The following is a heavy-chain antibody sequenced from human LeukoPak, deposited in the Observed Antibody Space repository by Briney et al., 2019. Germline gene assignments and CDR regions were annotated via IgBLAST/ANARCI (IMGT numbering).Heavy chain of an antibody. Sequence: SETLSLTCTVSGGSISSGGYYWSWIRQPPGKGLEWIGYIYHSGTTYYNPSLKSRVTISVDTSKNQFSLKLSSVTAADTAVYYCARGYYDILTGYLDYWGQGTLVTVSS. J-gene: IGHJ4*02. CDR1: GGSISSGGYY. V-gene: IGHV4-61*08. D-gene: IGHD3-9*01. CDR3: ARGYYDILTGYLDY. CDR2: IYHSGTT.